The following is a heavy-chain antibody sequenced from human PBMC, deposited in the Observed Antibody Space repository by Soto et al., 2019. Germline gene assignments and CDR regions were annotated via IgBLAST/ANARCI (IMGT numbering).Heavy chain of an antibody. CDR2: ISGSGDST. V-gene: IGHV3-23*01. Sequence: EVQLLESGGGLVQPGGSLRLSCAASGFTFSSYAMRWVRQAPGKGLEWVSAISGSGDSTYYADSVKGRFTISRDNSKNTLYLQMNSLRAEDTDVYYCARRGSGSYYDYWGQGTLVTVSS. D-gene: IGHD1-26*01. CDR1: GFTFSSYA. CDR3: ARRGSGSYYDY. J-gene: IGHJ4*02.